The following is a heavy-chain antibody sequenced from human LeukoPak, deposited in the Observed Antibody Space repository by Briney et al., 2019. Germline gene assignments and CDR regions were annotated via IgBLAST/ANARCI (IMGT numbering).Heavy chain of an antibody. CDR1: GYSFTDHW. CDR3: ARQNSGYELGRFDY. CDR2: IYPDDSDT. D-gene: IGHD5-12*01. V-gene: IGHV5-51*01. Sequence: GESLKISCKGSGYSFTDHWIGWVRQMPGKGLEWMGIIYPDDSDTRYSPSFQGQVTISADKSISTAYLQWSSLKASDTAMYYCARQNSGYELGRFDYWGQGTLVTVSS. J-gene: IGHJ4*02.